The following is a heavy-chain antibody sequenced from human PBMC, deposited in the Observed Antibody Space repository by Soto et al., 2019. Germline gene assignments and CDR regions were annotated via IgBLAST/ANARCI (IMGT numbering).Heavy chain of an antibody. CDR1: GFTFTSSA. D-gene: IGHD3-22*01. CDR3: ATAYYYDSSGYYFISAFDI. V-gene: IGHV1-58*01. CDR2: IVVGSGNT. J-gene: IGHJ3*02. Sequence: SVKVSCKASGFTFTSSAVQWVRQARGQRLEWIGWIVVGSGNTNYAQKFQERVTITRDMSTSTAYMELSSLRSEDTAVYYCATAYYYDSSGYYFISAFDIWGQGTMVTVSS.